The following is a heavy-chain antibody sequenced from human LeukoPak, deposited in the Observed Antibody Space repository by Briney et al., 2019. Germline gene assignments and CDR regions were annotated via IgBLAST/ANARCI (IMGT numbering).Heavy chain of an antibody. Sequence: GGSLRLSCAASGFTFSSYWMHWVRQAPGKGLVWVSRINSDGSSTSYADSVKGRFTISRDNAKNTLFLQMNSLRAEDTAVYYCARDPPVVVAATTYYYDGMDVWGQGTTVTVSS. D-gene: IGHD2-15*01. CDR3: ARDPPVVVAATTYYYDGMDV. J-gene: IGHJ6*02. CDR2: INSDGSST. CDR1: GFTFSSYW. V-gene: IGHV3-74*01.